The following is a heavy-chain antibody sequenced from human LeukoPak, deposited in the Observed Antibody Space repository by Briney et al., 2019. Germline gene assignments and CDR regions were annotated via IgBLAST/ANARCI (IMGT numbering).Heavy chain of an antibody. CDR1: GYTFAGYY. CDR3: ARSPPTFSRFSSSWYYFDY. J-gene: IGHJ4*02. V-gene: IGHV1-2*02. D-gene: IGHD6-13*01. Sequence: ASVKVSCKASGYTFAGYYMHRVRQAPGQGLEWMGWINPNSGGTNYAQKFQGRVTMTRDTSISTAYMELSRLRSDDTAVYYCARSPPTFSRFSSSWYYFDYWGQGTLVTVSS. CDR2: INPNSGGT.